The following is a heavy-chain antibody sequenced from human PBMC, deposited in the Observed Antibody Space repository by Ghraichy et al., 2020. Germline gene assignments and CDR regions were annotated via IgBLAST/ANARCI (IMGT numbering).Heavy chain of an antibody. J-gene: IGHJ4*02. CDR1: GYTFTNNY. CDR3: VSVPRGSGSYIY. CDR2: INPSGGKT. V-gene: IGHV1-46*01. Sequence: ASGKVSCKASGYTFTNNYIHWVRQAPGQGLEWIGIINPSGGKTRYTQNFQGRVTVTRDTSTSTVYMELSSLRSEDTAVYYCVSVPRGSGSYIYWGQGTVVTVSS. D-gene: IGHD3-10*01.